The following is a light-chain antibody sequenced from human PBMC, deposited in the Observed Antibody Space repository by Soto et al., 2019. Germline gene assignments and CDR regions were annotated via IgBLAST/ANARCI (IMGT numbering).Light chain of an antibody. CDR1: QSINIW. V-gene: IGKV1-5*01. CDR3: QQYNVYPRT. CDR2: DAS. Sequence: DIQMTQSPSTLSASVGDRVTITCRASQSINIWLAWYQQRPGKAPNLLIYDASNLQSGVPSRFSGIGSGTEFTLTISSLQPVDFATYHCQQYNVYPRTFGQGTKVEIK. J-gene: IGKJ1*01.